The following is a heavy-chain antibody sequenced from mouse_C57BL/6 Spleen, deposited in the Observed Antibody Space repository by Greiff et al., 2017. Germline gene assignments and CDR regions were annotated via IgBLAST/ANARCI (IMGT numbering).Heavy chain of an antibody. CDR3: ARKEYYGSRGDWYFDV. CDR1: GYTFTSYD. CDR2: IYPRDGST. Sequence: QVQLQQSGPELVKPGASVKLSCKASGYTFTSYDINWVKQRPGQGLEWIGWIYPRDGSTKYNEKFKGKATLTVDTSSSTAYMELHSLTSEDSAVYFCARKEYYGSRGDWYFDVWGTGTTVTVSS. V-gene: IGHV1-85*01. J-gene: IGHJ1*03. D-gene: IGHD1-1*01.